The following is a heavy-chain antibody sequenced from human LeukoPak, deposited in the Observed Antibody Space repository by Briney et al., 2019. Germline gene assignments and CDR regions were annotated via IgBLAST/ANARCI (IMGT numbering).Heavy chain of an antibody. CDR3: ARDSSSSAFDI. V-gene: IGHV4-39*07. Sequence: SETLSLTCTLSGDSISSSSFYWGWIRQPPGKGLEWIGSFYYGGNTYYNPSLKSRVTISVDTSKNQFSLKVTSVTAADTAVYYCARDSSSSAFDIWGQGTLVTVSS. CDR2: FYYGGNT. D-gene: IGHD6-6*01. CDR1: GDSISSSSFY. J-gene: IGHJ3*02.